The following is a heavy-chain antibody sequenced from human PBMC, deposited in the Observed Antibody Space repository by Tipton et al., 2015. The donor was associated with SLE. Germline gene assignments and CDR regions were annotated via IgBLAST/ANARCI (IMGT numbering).Heavy chain of an antibody. V-gene: IGHV4-34*01. CDR2: INHSGST. Sequence: TLSLTCTVSGGSISSYFCAWIRQPPGKGLEWIGEINHSGSTNYNPSLKSRVTISVDTSKNQFSLKLSSVTAADTAVYYCARGHTAMVGSLYYYGMDVWGQGTTVTVSS. CDR1: GGSISSYF. CDR3: ARGHTAMVGSLYYYGMDV. J-gene: IGHJ6*02. D-gene: IGHD5-18*01.